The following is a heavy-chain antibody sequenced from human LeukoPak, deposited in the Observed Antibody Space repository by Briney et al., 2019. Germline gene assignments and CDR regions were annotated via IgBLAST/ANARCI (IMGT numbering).Heavy chain of an antibody. V-gene: IGHV4-61*01. CDR2: IYYSGST. J-gene: IGHJ4*02. CDR3: ARGTSDVGPAGQDY. Sequence: SETLSLTCTVSGGSISSGTYYWSWIRQHPGKGLEWIGYIYYSGSTNYNPSLKSRVTISVDTSKNQFSLKLSSVTAADTAVYYCARGTSDVGPAGQDYWGQGTLVTVSS. CDR1: GGSISSGTYY. D-gene: IGHD6-6*01.